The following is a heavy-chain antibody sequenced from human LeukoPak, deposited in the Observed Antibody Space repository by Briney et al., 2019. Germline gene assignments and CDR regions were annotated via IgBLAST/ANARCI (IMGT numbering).Heavy chain of an antibody. CDR3: ARGSGSSYVDFDY. J-gene: IGHJ4*02. Sequence: SQTLSLTCTVSGGSISSGGYYWSWTRHHPGKGLEWIGYIYYSGSTYYNPSLKSRVTISVDTSKNQFSLKLSSVTAADTAVYYCARGSGSSYVDFDYWGQGTLVTVSS. CDR1: GGSISSGGYY. CDR2: IYYSGST. V-gene: IGHV4-31*03. D-gene: IGHD5-18*01.